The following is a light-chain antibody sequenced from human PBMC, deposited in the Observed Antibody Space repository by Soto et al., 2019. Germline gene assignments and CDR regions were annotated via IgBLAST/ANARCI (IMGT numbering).Light chain of an antibody. J-gene: IGKJ2*01. Sequence: VLTQSPGTLSLSPGERATLSCRASQSVTNYLVWYQQKAGQAPRLLIYGASSRAPGLPDRFSGSGSGTDFTLTINRLGPEDSAVYYCQQFDTPPYTFGQATKLEI. CDR2: GAS. V-gene: IGKV3-20*01. CDR1: QSVTNY. CDR3: QQFDTPPYT.